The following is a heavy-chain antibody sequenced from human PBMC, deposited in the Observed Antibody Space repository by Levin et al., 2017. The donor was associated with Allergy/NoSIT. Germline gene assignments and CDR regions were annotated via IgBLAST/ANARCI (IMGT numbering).Heavy chain of an antibody. CDR1: GFTFSSYE. Sequence: LSLTCAASGFTFSSYEMNWVRLAPGKGLEWVSYISSTGSTIYSADSVKGRFTISRDNAKNSLYLHMNSLRAEDTAVYYCTRQLGNFWSGYNYFDYWGQGTLVTVSS. D-gene: IGHD3-3*01. CDR3: TRQLGNFWSGYNYFDY. V-gene: IGHV3-48*03. J-gene: IGHJ4*02. CDR2: ISSTGSTI.